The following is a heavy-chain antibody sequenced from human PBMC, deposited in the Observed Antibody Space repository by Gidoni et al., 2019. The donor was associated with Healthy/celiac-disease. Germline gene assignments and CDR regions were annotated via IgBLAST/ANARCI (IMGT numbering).Heavy chain of an antibody. CDR3: ARSVLESYAFDI. J-gene: IGHJ3*02. CDR1: GFTFSSYA. V-gene: IGHV3-23*01. D-gene: IGHD1-1*01. Sequence: EVQLLESGGGLVQPGGSLRLSCAASGFTFSSYAMSWVRQAPGKGLEWVSAISGMGGSTYYADSVKGRFTISRDNSKNTLYLQMNSLRAEDTAVYYCARSVLESYAFDIWGQGTMVTVSS. CDR2: ISGMGGST.